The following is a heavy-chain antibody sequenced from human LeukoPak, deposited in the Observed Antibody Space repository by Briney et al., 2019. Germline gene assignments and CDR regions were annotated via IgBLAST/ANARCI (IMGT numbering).Heavy chain of an antibody. CDR1: GFTFSSYE. J-gene: IGHJ4*02. V-gene: IGHV3-48*03. CDR2: ISSSGSTI. Sequence: PGGSLRLSCAASGFTFSSYEMNWVRQAPGKGLEWVSYISSSGSTIYYADSVKGRFTISRDNAKNSLYLQMNSLRAEDTAVYYCARDYYDSSGHYYFDYWGQGTLVTVSS. CDR3: ARDYYDSSGHYYFDY. D-gene: IGHD3-22*01.